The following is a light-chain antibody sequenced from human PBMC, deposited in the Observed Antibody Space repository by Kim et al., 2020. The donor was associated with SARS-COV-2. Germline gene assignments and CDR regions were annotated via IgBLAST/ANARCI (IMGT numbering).Light chain of an antibody. V-gene: IGKV1-5*03. CDR3: QQYNSFPYT. Sequence: DIQMTQSPSTLSASVGDRVTITCRASQSISTWLAWYQQKPGKPPKSLIYKASTLESGVPSTFSGSGSATEFTLTISSLQPDDFATYYCQQYNSFPYTFGQGTKLEI. CDR1: QSISTW. CDR2: KAS. J-gene: IGKJ2*01.